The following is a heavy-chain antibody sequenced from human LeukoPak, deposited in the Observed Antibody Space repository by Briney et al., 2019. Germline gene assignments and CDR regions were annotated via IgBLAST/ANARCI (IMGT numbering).Heavy chain of an antibody. CDR2: IYYSGST. V-gene: IGHV4-39*01. D-gene: IGHD6-13*01. Sequence: PSETLSLTCTVSGGSISSGSYYWGWIRQPPGKGLEWIGSIYYSGSTYYNPSLKSRVTISVDTSKNQFSLKLSSVTAADTAVYYCARQGSSWYYYYYYMDVWGKGTTVTISS. CDR1: GGSISSGSYY. J-gene: IGHJ6*03. CDR3: ARQGSSWYYYYYYMDV.